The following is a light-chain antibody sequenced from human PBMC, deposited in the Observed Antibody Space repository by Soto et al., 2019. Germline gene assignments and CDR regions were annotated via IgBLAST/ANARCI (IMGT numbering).Light chain of an antibody. CDR1: QSLLHGNGYNY. CDR2: LGS. J-gene: IGKJ2*01. V-gene: IGKV2-28*01. CDR3: MQALQTPYT. Sequence: DIVMTQSPLSLPVTSGEPASISCRSSQSLLHGNGYNYLEWYLQKPGQSPQLLIYLGSNRASGVPDRFSGSGSSTDFTLKISRVEAEDVGIYYCMQALQTPYTFGQGTKVEVK.